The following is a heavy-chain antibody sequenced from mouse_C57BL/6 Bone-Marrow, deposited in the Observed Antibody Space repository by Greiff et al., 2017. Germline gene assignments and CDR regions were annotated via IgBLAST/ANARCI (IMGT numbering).Heavy chain of an antibody. D-gene: IGHD1-1*01. J-gene: IGHJ2*01. CDR3: ASAPLYYYGLY. V-gene: IGHV1-81*01. CDR2: IYPRSGNT. Sequence: VKLQQSGAELARPGASVKLSCKASGYTFTSYGISWVKQRTGQGLEWIGEIYPRSGNTYYNEKFKGKATLTADKSSSTAYMELRSLTSEDSAVYFCASAPLYYYGLYWGQGTTLTVSS. CDR1: GYTFTSYG.